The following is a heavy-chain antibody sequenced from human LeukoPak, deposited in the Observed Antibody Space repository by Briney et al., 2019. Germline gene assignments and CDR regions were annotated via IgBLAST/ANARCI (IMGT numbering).Heavy chain of an antibody. CDR3: ATSSGWYGYYFDY. CDR2: IYYSGST. D-gene: IGHD6-19*01. J-gene: IGHJ4*02. CDR1: GGSISSSSYY. Sequence: PSETLSLTCIVSGGSISSSSYYWGWIRQPPGKGLEWIGSIYYSGSTHYNPSLKSRVTISVDTSKNQFSLKLSSGTAADTAVYYCATSSGWYGYYFDYWGQGTLVTVSS. V-gene: IGHV4-39*01.